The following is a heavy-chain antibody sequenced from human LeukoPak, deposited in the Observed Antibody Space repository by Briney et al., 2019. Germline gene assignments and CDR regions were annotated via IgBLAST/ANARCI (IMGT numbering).Heavy chain of an antibody. D-gene: IGHD1-26*01. Sequence: ASVKVSCKASGYTFTGCHLHWVRQAPGQGLEWMGWINPNSGDTTYAQKFQGRVTMTRDTSITTADLEVITLTSDDTAVYYCASLVGPTPLDAFDIWGQGTMVTVSS. J-gene: IGHJ3*02. CDR1: GYTFTGCH. CDR2: INPNSGDT. V-gene: IGHV1-2*02. CDR3: ASLVGPTPLDAFDI.